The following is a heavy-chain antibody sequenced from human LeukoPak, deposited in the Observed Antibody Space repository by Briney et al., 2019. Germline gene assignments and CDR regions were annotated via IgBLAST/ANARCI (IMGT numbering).Heavy chain of an antibody. CDR2: IRHDGTDQ. Sequence: GGSLRLSCVGSGFTFSVHWVRQVPGKGLEWLTFIRHDGTDQHYADSVRGRFTISRDNSKNTVYLQMNSLRPEDTALYYCAKDGNWASISWGQGTLVTVSS. V-gene: IGHV3-30*02. J-gene: IGHJ5*02. CDR3: AKDGNWASIS. CDR1: GFTFS. D-gene: IGHD7-27*01.